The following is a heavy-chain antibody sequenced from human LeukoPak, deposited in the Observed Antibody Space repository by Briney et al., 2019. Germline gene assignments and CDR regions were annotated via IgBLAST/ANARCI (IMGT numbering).Heavy chain of an antibody. CDR2: ISHSGST. CDR1: GYSISSGYY. J-gene: IGHJ5*02. D-gene: IGHD1-14*01. Sequence: SETLSLTCTVSGYSISSGYYWGWIRQPPGKGLEWIGSISHSGSTYYNPSLKSRVTISVDTSKNQFSLKLRSVTAADTAVYYCARVTSRLGWFDPWGQGTLVTVSS. CDR3: ARVTSRLGWFDP. V-gene: IGHV4-38-2*02.